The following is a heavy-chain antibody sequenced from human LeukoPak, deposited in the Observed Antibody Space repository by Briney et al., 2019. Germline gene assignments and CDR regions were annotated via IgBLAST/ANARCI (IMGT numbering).Heavy chain of an antibody. V-gene: IGHV1-69*13. CDR3: ARDYTSPNYYYGMDV. Sequence: SVKVSCKASGGTFSSNAISWVRQAPGQGLEWMGGIIPIFGTANYAQKFQGRVTITADESTSTAYMELSSLRSEDTAVYYCARDYTSPNYYYGMDVWGQGTTVTVSS. J-gene: IGHJ6*02. CDR2: IIPIFGTA. CDR1: GGTFSSNA.